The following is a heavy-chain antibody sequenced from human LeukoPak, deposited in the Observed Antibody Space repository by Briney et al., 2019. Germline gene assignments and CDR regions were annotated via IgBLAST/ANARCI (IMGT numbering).Heavy chain of an antibody. CDR1: GGSFSGYY. D-gene: IGHD2-2*01. J-gene: IGHJ4*02. V-gene: IGHV4-34*01. CDR2: INHSGST. CDR3: ARGRRTRPLDY. Sequence: SETLPLTCAVYGGSFSGYYWSWIRQPPGKGLEWIGEINHSGSTNYNPSLKSRVTISVDTSKNQFSLKLSSVTAADTAVYYCARGRRTRPLDYWGQGTLVTVSS.